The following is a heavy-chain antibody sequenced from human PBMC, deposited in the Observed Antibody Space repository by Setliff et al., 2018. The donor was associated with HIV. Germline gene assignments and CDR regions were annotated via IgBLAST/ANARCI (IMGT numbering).Heavy chain of an antibody. V-gene: IGHV1-3*01. D-gene: IGHD3-10*01. CDR3: ARGALLAVLDFDY. J-gene: IGHJ4*01. Sequence: ASVKVSCKASGYTFTTYSMHWVRQAPGQSLEWMGWINVGKGDTKYSQEFQGRITITRDTSANTAYMELSSLRSDDTAVYFCARGALLAVLDFDYWGHGTLVTVSS. CDR2: INVGKGDT. CDR1: GYTFTTYS.